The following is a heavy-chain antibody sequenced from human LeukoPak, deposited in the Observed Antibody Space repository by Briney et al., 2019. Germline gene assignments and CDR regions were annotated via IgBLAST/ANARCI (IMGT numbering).Heavy chain of an antibody. J-gene: IGHJ4*02. D-gene: IGHD4-17*01. CDR3: TRLFTVTTPY. V-gene: IGHV3-73*01. CDR1: GFTFSGSA. CDR2: IRSKANSYAT. Sequence: GGSLRLSCAASGFTFSGSAMHWARQASGKGLEWVGRIRSKANSYATAYAASVKGRFTISRDDSKNTAYLQMNSLKTEDTAVYYCTRLFTVTTPYWGQGTLVTVSS.